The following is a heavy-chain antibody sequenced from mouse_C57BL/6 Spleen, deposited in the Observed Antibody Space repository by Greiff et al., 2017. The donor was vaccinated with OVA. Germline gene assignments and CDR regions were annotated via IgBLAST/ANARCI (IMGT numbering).Heavy chain of an antibody. J-gene: IGHJ3*01. Sequence: LQQPGAELVKPGASVKLSCKASGYTFTSYWMHWVKQRPGQGLEWIGMIHPNSGSTNYNEKFKSKATLTVDKSSSTAYMQLSSLTSEDSAVYYCARENERTPSWFAYWGQGTLVTVSA. CDR2: IHPNSGST. V-gene: IGHV1-64*01. CDR1: GYTFTSYW. CDR3: ARENERTPSWFAY.